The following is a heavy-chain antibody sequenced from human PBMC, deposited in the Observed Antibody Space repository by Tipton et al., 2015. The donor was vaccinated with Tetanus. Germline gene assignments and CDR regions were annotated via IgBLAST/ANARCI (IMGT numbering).Heavy chain of an antibody. CDR1: GYSFSTYW. Sequence: QLVQSGPELKKPGESLKISCKGSGYSFSTYWIGWVRQMPGKGLEWMGIIYPGDSGTTYSPSFQGQVTISVDKSISTAYLQWSSLKASDTAIYYCGRPRGSSTNNLDIWGQGTLVTVSS. CDR3: GRPRGSSTNNLDI. J-gene: IGHJ4*02. CDR2: IYPGDSGT. D-gene: IGHD2-2*01. V-gene: IGHV5-51*01.